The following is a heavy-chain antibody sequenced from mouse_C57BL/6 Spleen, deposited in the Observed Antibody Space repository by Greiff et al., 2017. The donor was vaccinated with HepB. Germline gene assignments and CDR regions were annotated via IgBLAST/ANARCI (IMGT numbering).Heavy chain of an antibody. D-gene: IGHD2-4*01. J-gene: IGHJ4*01. Sequence: EVKLVESGGGLVKPGGSLKLSCAASGFTFSDYGMHWVRQAPEKGLEWVAYISSGSSTIYYADTVKGRFTISRDNAKNTLCLQMTSLRSEDTAMYYSARSYYDYDKRNYSAMDYWGQGTSDTVSS. CDR1: GFTFSDYG. CDR2: ISSGSSTI. CDR3: ARSYYDYDKRNYSAMDY. V-gene: IGHV5-17*01.